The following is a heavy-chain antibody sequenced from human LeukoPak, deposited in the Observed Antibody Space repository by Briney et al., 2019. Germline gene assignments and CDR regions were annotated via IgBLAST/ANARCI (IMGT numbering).Heavy chain of an antibody. J-gene: IGHJ5*02. CDR1: GGTFSSYA. Sequence: SVKVSCKASGGTFSSYAISWVRQAPGQGLEWMGGIIPIFGTANYAQKFQGRVTITADESPSTAYMELSSLRSEDTAVYYCARDRQVVPAAINYDWFDPWGQGTLVTVSS. D-gene: IGHD2-2*02. CDR3: ARDRQVVPAAINYDWFDP. CDR2: IIPIFGTA. V-gene: IGHV1-69*01.